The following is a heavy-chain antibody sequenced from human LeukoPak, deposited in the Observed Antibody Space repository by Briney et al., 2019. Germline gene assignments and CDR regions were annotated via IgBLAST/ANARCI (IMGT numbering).Heavy chain of an antibody. Sequence: PGRSLRLSCAASGFTFSSYGMHRVRQAPGKGLEWVAVISYDGSNKYYADSVKGRFTISRDSAKNSLYLQMNSLRAEDTAVYYCARDSNYYDSSGYGDYWGQGTLVTVSS. D-gene: IGHD3-22*01. CDR1: GFTFSSYG. CDR3: ARDSNYYDSSGYGDY. CDR2: ISYDGSNK. J-gene: IGHJ4*02. V-gene: IGHV3-30*03.